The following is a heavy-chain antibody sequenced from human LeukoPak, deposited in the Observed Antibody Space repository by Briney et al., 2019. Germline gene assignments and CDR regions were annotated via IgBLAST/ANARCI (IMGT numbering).Heavy chain of an antibody. J-gene: IGHJ4*02. V-gene: IGHV3-33*01. D-gene: IGHD3-22*01. CDR1: GFTFSSYG. CDR2: IWYDGSNK. Sequence: PGGSLRLSCAASGFTFSSYGMHWVRQAPGKGLEWVAVIWYDGSNKYYADSVKGRFTISRDNSKNTLYLQMNSLRAEDTAVYYCARVGPSHDSSGYSLDYWGQGTLVTVSS. CDR3: ARVGPSHDSSGYSLDY.